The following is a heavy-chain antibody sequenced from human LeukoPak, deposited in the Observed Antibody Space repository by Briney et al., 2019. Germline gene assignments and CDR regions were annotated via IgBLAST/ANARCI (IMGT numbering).Heavy chain of an antibody. D-gene: IGHD3-22*01. CDR2: IYYSGST. V-gene: IGHV4-31*03. J-gene: IGHJ2*01. CDR3: ARDRENYYDSSGWYFDL. CDR1: GGSISSGGYY. Sequence: SETLSLTCTVSGGSISSGGYYWSWIRQHPGKGLEWIVYIYYSGSTYYNPSLKSRVTISVDTSKNQFSLKLSSVTAADTAVYYCARDRENYYDSSGWYFDLWGRGTLVTVSS.